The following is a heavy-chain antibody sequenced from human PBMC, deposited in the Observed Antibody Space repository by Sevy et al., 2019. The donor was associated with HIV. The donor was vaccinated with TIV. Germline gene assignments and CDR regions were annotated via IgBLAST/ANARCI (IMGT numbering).Heavy chain of an antibody. J-gene: IGHJ4*02. D-gene: IGHD5-18*01. CDR3: VGEGGGGYSYSLDY. CDR2: MKEDGSEK. Sequence: GGSLRLSCAASGFTFSVYWMSWVRQAPGKGLELVATMKEDGSEKYYVDSVKGRFTISRDNAKNSLYLQMNSLRAEETAVYYCVGEGGGGYSYSLDYWGQGTLVTVSS. CDR1: GFTFSVYW. V-gene: IGHV3-7*01.